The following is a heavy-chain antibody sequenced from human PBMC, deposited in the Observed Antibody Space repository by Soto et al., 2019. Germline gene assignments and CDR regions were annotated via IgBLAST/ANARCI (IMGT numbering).Heavy chain of an antibody. Sequence: GGSLRLSCAASGFTFSSYWMSWVRQAPGKGLEWVANIKQDGSEKYYVDSVKGRFTISRDNAKNSLYLQMNSLRAEDTAVYYCARAEETVLPHGDYYYYGMDVWGQGTTVTVSS. D-gene: IGHD1-26*01. CDR3: ARAEETVLPHGDYYYYGMDV. J-gene: IGHJ6*02. CDR1: GFTFSSYW. V-gene: IGHV3-7*05. CDR2: IKQDGSEK.